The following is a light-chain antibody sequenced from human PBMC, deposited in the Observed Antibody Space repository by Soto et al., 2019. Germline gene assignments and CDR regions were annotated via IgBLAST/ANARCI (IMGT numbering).Light chain of an antibody. CDR3: CSYAGDNNVI. Sequence: QSVLTQPRSVSGSPGQSVTLSCTGPSSYVGGYNYVSWYQQHPGKAPKLMIYDVTKRPSGVPDRFSGSKSSNTASLTISGLQAEDEAVYYCCSYAGDNNVIFGGGTKLTVL. J-gene: IGLJ2*01. V-gene: IGLV2-11*01. CDR1: SSYVGGYNY. CDR2: DVT.